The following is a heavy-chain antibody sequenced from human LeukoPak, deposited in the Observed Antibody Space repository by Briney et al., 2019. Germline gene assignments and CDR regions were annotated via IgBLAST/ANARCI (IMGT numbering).Heavy chain of an antibody. J-gene: IGHJ6*02. CDR2: ISSSSSYI. CDR1: AFTFSSYA. V-gene: IGHV3-21*01. D-gene: IGHD6-19*01. CDR3: ARESASSGWRETRYYYYGMDV. Sequence: GGSLRLSCTASAFTFSSYAMTWVRQAPGKGLEWVSSISSSSSYIYYADSVKGRFTISRDNAKNSLYLQMNSLRAEDTAVYYCARESASSGWRETRYYYYGMDVWGQGTTVTVSS.